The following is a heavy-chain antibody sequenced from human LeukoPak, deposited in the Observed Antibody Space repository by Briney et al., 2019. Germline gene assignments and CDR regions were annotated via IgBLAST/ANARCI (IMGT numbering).Heavy chain of an antibody. J-gene: IGHJ4*02. CDR3: AKDLTMVRGAPSGY. V-gene: IGHV3-30*02. Sequence: GRSLRLSCAASGFTFSTYSMNWVRQAPGKGLEWVAFIRYDGSNKYYADSVKGRFTISRDNSKNTLYLQMNSLRAEDTAVYYCAKDLTMVRGAPSGYWGQGTLVTVSS. CDR2: IRYDGSNK. D-gene: IGHD3-10*01. CDR1: GFTFSTYS.